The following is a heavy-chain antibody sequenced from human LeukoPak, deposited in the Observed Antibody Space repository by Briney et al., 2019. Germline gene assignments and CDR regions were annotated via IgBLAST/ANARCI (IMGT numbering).Heavy chain of an antibody. CDR3: ARYQLPFDY. CDR1: GYTFTGYY. CDR2: INPNSGGT. J-gene: IGHJ4*02. D-gene: IGHD2-2*01. V-gene: IGHV1-2*02. Sequence: ASVNVSCKASGYTFTGYYMHWVRQAPGQGLEWMGWINPNSGGTNYAQKFQGRVTMTRDMSISTAYMELSRLRSDDTAVYYCARYQLPFDYWGQGTLVTVSS.